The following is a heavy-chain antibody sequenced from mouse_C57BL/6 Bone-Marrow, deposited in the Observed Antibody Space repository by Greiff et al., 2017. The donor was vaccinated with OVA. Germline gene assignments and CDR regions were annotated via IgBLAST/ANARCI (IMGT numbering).Heavy chain of an antibody. CDR2: ISDGSSYT. V-gene: IGHV5-4*01. Sequence: DVMLVESGGGLVKPGGSLTLSCAASGFTFSSYAMSWVRQTPEKRLEWVATISDGSSYTSYQDNVKGRFTISRYKAKNNLYLQMSHLKSEDTAMYYCAREWWFAYWGQGTLVTVSA. CDR1: GFTFSSYA. CDR3: AREWWFAY. J-gene: IGHJ3*01.